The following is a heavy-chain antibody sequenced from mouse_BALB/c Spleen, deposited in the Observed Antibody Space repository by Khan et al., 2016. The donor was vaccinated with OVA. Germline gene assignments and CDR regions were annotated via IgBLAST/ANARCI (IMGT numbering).Heavy chain of an antibody. D-gene: IGHD3-1*01. CDR2: INPSSGYT. Sequence: VQLQESGAELVKPWASVKMSCKASGYTFTSYTMHWVKQRPGQGLEWIGYINPSSGYTKYNQKFKDKATLTADKSSSTAYMQLSSLTSEDSAVYYCARKSTRASYWGQGTTLTVSS. V-gene: IGHV1-4*01. CDR3: ARKSTRASY. J-gene: IGHJ2*01. CDR1: GYTFTSYT.